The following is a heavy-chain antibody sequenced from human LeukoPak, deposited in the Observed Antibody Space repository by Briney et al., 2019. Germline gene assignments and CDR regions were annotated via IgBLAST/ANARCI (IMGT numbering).Heavy chain of an antibody. CDR1: GGSFCGYY. Sequence: PSETLSLTCAVCGGSFCGYYWSWIRQPPGKGLEWIGEINHSGKTNYHPSLKSRVNISVDTSKNQFSLKLASVTAADTGVYYCAGGKTAYQLPRGWFDPWVQGTLVTVSS. CDR2: INHSGKT. D-gene: IGHD2-2*01. J-gene: IGHJ5*02. V-gene: IGHV4-34*01. CDR3: AGGKTAYQLPRGWFDP.